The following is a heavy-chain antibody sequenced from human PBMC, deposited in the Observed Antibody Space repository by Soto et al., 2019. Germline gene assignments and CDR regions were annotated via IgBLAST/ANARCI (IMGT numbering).Heavy chain of an antibody. CDR1: GGSISSYY. V-gene: IGHV4-4*07. CDR2: IYTSGST. Sequence: SETLSLTXTVSGGSISSYYWSWIRQPAGKGLEWIGRIYTSGSTNYNPSLKSRVTMSVDTSKNQFSLKLSSVTAADTAVYYCARGWVGSGSYYKGYYYGMDVWGQGTTVTVSS. D-gene: IGHD3-10*01. CDR3: ARGWVGSGSYYKGYYYGMDV. J-gene: IGHJ6*02.